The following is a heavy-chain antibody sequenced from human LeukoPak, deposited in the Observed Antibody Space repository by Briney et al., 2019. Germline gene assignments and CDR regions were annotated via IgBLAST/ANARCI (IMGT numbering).Heavy chain of an antibody. Sequence: ASVKVSCKASGYTFTGYYMHWVRQAPGQGLEWMGWISPNSGGTNYAQKFQGRVTMTRDTSISTAYMELSRLRSDDTAVYYCARVSPLLWFGELLPGGFDYWGQGTLVTVSS. CDR3: ARVSPLLWFGELLPGGFDY. D-gene: IGHD3-10*01. V-gene: IGHV1-2*02. J-gene: IGHJ4*02. CDR2: ISPNSGGT. CDR1: GYTFTGYY.